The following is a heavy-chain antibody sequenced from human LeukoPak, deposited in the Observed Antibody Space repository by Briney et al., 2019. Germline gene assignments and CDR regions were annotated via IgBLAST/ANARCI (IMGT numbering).Heavy chain of an antibody. CDR3: AREATIFGVVIGY. D-gene: IGHD3-3*01. CDR1: GFTFSSYW. J-gene: IGHJ4*02. CDR2: IKQDGSEK. Sequence: GGSLRLSCAASGFTFSSYWMSWFRQAPGKGLEWVANIKQDGSEKYYVDSVKGRFTISRDNAKNSLYLQMNSLRAEDTAVYYCAREATIFGVVIGYWGQGTLVTVSS. V-gene: IGHV3-7*01.